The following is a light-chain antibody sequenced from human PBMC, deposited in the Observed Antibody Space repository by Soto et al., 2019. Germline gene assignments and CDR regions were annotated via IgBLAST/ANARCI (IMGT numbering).Light chain of an antibody. CDR1: QNLLHIGGYNY. Sequence: EIVVSQSPLSLSVTPGEPASISCRTSQNLLHIGGYNYLDWYVQKPGQSPQLLIFLGSSRASGVHDRLRGGGLGTNFLLRISRGEAEDVGVYSCKKAVYSRTFGRGTKVEIK. CDR3: KKAVYSRT. CDR2: LGS. V-gene: IGKV2-28*01. J-gene: IGKJ4*01.